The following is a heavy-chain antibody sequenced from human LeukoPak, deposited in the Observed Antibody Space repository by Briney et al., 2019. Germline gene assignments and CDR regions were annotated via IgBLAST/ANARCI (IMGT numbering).Heavy chain of an antibody. CDR3: ARQGDIVVVPAAIGPDY. J-gene: IGHJ4*02. V-gene: IGHV1-69*04. Sequence: ASVKVSCKASGGTFSSYAISWVRQAPGQGLEWMGRIVPILGIANYAQKFQGRVTITADKSTSTAYMELSSLRSEDTAVYYCARQGDIVVVPAAIGPDYWGQGTLVTVSS. CDR2: IVPILGIA. CDR1: GGTFSSYA. D-gene: IGHD2-2*02.